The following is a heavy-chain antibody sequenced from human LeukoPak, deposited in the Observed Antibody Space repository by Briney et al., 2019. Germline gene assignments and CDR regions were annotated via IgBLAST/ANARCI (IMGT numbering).Heavy chain of an antibody. J-gene: IGHJ4*02. CDR2: ISAYNGNT. CDR3: ARVYEYYDYVWGSYRQADY. V-gene: IGHV1-18*01. CDR1: GYTFTSYG. D-gene: IGHD3-16*02. Sequence: ASGKVSCKASGYTFTSYGISWVRQAPGQGLEWMGWISAYNGNTNYAQKLQGRVTMTTDTSTSTAYMELRSLRSDDTAVYYCARVYEYYDYVWGSYRQADYWGQGTLVTVSS.